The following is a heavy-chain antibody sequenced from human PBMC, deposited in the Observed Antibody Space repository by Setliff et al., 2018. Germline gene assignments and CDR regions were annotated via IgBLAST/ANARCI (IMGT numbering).Heavy chain of an antibody. J-gene: IGHJ3*02. D-gene: IGHD6-13*01. CDR1: GGSISSSSYY. V-gene: IGHV4-39*01. CDR3: ARRRLYSSSWFEGAFDI. CDR2: IYTSGST. Sequence: PSETLSLTCTVSGGSISSSSYYWGWIRQPPGKGLEWIGRIYTSGSTNYNPSLKSRVTISVDTSKNQFSLKLSSVTAADTAVYYCARRRLYSSSWFEGAFDIWGQGTMVTVSS.